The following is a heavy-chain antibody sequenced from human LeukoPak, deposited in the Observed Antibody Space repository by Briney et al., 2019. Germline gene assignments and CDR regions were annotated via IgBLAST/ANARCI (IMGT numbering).Heavy chain of an antibody. CDR3: ASIAVRNNYFEY. D-gene: IGHD6-19*01. CDR2: MRYSGST. Sequence: PPETLSLTCTVSGGSISTYYWSWIRQPPRKGPWWIGYMRYSGSTNYNPSFKSRATASVDMSKNQLSLKLSSVTAADTAVYYCASIAVRNNYFEYWGQGTLVTVSS. CDR1: GGSISTYY. V-gene: IGHV4-59*01. J-gene: IGHJ4*02.